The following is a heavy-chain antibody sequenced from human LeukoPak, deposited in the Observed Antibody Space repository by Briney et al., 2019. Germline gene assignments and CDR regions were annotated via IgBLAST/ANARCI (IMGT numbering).Heavy chain of an antibody. V-gene: IGHV1-18*01. D-gene: IGHD6-13*01. J-gene: IGHJ4*02. CDR2: ITTYNGDS. CDR3: ARRSGNWYYFDY. Sequence: ASVKVSCKASGYTFTSYGISWVRQAPGQGLEWMGGITTYNGDSNYAQNLQGGVTMTTDTSTTTAYMELRSLRSDDTAVYYCARRSGNWYYFDYWGQGTLVTVST. CDR1: GYTFTSYG.